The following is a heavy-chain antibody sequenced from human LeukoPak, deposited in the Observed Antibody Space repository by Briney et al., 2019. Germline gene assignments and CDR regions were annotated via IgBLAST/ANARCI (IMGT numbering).Heavy chain of an antibody. CDR1: GVIFSNYA. D-gene: IGHD4-17*01. Sequence: GGSLRLSCAASGVIFSNYAMQWVRQAPGKGLEGVALIWFDGSKKYSADSVEGRFTISRDNSKHTLYLQMNSLRAEDTAVYYCAKGTTPYTAVYYYYMDVWGKGTTVTVSS. CDR2: IWFDGSKK. CDR3: AKGTTPYTAVYYYYMDV. J-gene: IGHJ6*03. V-gene: IGHV3-33*06.